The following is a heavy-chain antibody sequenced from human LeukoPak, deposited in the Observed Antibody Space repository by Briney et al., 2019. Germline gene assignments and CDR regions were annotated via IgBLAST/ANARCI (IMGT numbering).Heavy chain of an antibody. J-gene: IGHJ6*03. CDR3: ARGRGYYYYYYIDV. V-gene: IGHV4-34*01. Sequence: SETLSLTCAVYGDSFRGFYWTWIRQPPGKGLEWIGDLNHSGNTKYNPSLKSRVTISVDTSKNQFSLKLSSVTAADTAVYYCARGRGYYYYYYIDVWGKGTTVTVSS. CDR1: GDSFRGFY. D-gene: IGHD3-10*01. CDR2: LNHSGNT.